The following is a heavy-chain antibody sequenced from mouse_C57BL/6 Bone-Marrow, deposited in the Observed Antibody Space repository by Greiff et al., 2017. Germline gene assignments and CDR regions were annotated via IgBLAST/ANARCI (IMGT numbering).Heavy chain of an antibody. D-gene: IGHD1-1*01. Sequence: EVMLVESGGGLVQPGGSLKLSCAASGFTFSDYGMAWVRQAPRKGPEWVAFIRNLAYSIYYADTVTGRFTISGENAKNTLYLEMSGLRSKDTAMYYWARLGYDGSSYGYFDVWGAGTAVTVSS. J-gene: IGHJ1*01. CDR1: GFTFSDYG. CDR3: ARLGYDGSSYGYFDV. CDR2: IRNLAYSI. V-gene: IGHV5-15*01.